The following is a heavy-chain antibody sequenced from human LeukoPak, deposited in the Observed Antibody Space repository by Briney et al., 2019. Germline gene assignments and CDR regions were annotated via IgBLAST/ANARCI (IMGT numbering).Heavy chain of an antibody. Sequence: PGRSLRLSCAASGFTFSSYGMHWVRQAPGKGLEWAAVISYDGSNKYYADSVKGRFTISRDNSKNTLYLQMNSLRAEDTAVYYCAKDNIAVAGTDYYYYGMDVWGQGTTVTVSS. J-gene: IGHJ6*02. CDR2: ISYDGSNK. V-gene: IGHV3-30*18. D-gene: IGHD6-19*01. CDR1: GFTFSSYG. CDR3: AKDNIAVAGTDYYYYGMDV.